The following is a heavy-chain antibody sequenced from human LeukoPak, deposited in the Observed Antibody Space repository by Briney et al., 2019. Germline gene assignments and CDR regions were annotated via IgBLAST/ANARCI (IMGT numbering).Heavy chain of an antibody. J-gene: IGHJ6*03. CDR1: GFIFYEYG. CDR2: INWNGDST. CDR3: ARRFYYMDV. D-gene: IGHD3-3*01. V-gene: IGHV3-20*04. Sequence: GGSLRLSCEGSGFIFYEYGMSWVRQAPGKGLEWVSGINWNGDSTAYAESVKGRFTISRENGKNSLYLQMNSLRAEDTAFYYRARRFYYMDVWGKGTTVTVSS.